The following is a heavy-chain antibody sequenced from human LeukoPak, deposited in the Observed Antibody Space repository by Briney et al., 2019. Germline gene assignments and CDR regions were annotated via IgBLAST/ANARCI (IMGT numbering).Heavy chain of an antibody. CDR2: IYSGGTT. J-gene: IGHJ5*02. CDR3: AREELELRGWFDP. V-gene: IGHV3-66*01. Sequence: GGSLRLSCAASGFTFSRNYMSWVRQAPGKGLEWVSVIYSGGTTYYADSVKGRFIISRDTSKNTLYLQMNSLRVEDTAVYYCAREELELRGWFDPWGQGTLVTISS. CDR1: GFTFSRNY. D-gene: IGHD1-26*01.